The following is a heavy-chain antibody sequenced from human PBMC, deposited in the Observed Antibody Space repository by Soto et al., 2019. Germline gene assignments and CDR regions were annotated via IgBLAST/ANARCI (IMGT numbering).Heavy chain of an antibody. Sequence: QVQLVQSGAEVKKPGSSAKVSCKASGGTFSSYAISWVRQAPGQGLEWMGGIIPIFGTANYAQKVEGRVTITADKTTSTDYMELSSLRSEDTAVYYCARDGSGYYFDYWGQGTLVTVSS. V-gene: IGHV1-69*06. CDR3: ARDGSGYYFDY. J-gene: IGHJ4*02. CDR2: IIPIFGTA. CDR1: GGTFSSYA. D-gene: IGHD3-3*01.